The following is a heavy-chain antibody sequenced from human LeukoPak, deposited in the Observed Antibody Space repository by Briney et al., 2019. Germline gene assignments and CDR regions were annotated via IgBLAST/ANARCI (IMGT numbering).Heavy chain of an antibody. J-gene: IGHJ5*02. Sequence: PSETLSLTCTVSGGSISSYYWSWIRQPPGKGLEWIGYIYYSGSTNYNPSLKSRVTISVDTSKNQFSLKLSSVTAADTAVYYCARDGTVTQGWFDPWGQGTLVTVSS. CDR1: GGSISSYY. V-gene: IGHV4-59*01. CDR3: ARDGTVTQGWFDP. D-gene: IGHD4-17*01. CDR2: IYYSGST.